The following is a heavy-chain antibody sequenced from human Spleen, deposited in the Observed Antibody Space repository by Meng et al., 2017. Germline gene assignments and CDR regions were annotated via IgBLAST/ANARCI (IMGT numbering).Heavy chain of an antibody. V-gene: IGHV3-30*01. CDR2: ISYDGNNK. CDR1: GFTFSNYP. Sequence: GESLKISCAVSGFTFSNYPMHWVRQAPGKGLEWVAIISYDGNNKYYADSVKGRFSISRDNSRNTVYLQMNSLRSEDTALYYCARDGWYDSSEYYFDYWGQGTQVTVSS. J-gene: IGHJ4*02. D-gene: IGHD3-22*01. CDR3: ARDGWYDSSEYYFDY.